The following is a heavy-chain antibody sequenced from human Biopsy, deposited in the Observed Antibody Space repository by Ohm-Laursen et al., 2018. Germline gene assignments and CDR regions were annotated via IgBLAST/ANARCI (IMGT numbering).Heavy chain of an antibody. CDR3: ARDTVMALQQVPGENWFDP. J-gene: IGHJ5*02. CDR1: AVTFSTNG. CDR2: FNTMLGTV. Sequence: GATVKISCKASAVTFSTNGVTWVLQAAGQGLGWMGGFNTMLGTVPYARKLPGRVTITADNPTSTAYMELTNLTSEDTAVDYCARDTVMALQQVPGENWFDPWGQGTLVTVSS. D-gene: IGHD3-10*01. V-gene: IGHV1-69*10.